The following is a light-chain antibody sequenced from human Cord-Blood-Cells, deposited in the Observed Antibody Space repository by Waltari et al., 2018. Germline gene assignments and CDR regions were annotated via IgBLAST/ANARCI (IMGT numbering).Light chain of an antibody. CDR2: DTS. CDR3: LLSESGVRVV. V-gene: IGLV7-46*01. J-gene: IGLJ2*01. CDR1: PGAHTRGHY. Sequence: QAVATQEPSLTVSPGGTVPLLYGSSPGAHTRGHYPHWFQQKPGQAPRTLIYDTSIKHAGTPARFAGSLLGGKAALTLSGAQPGDEAEYYCLLSESGVRVVFGGGTKLTVL.